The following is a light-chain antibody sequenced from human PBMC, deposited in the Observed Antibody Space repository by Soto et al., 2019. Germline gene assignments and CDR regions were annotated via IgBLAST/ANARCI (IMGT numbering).Light chain of an antibody. V-gene: IGKV1-39*01. Sequence: DLQMTQSPSALSASVGDRVTITCRASQTISTYLNWYQQKPGKAPKLLIYAASTLQSGVPSRFSGSGSGTDFTLTISNLQPEDFATYYCQQSLGIPYTFGQGTRLEIK. J-gene: IGKJ2*01. CDR3: QQSLGIPYT. CDR2: AAS. CDR1: QTISTY.